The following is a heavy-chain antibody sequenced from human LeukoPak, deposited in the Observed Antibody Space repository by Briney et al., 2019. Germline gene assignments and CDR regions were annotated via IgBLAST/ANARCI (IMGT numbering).Heavy chain of an antibody. CDR1: GGSISSSSYY. D-gene: IGHD2-15*01. V-gene: IGHV4-39*07. CDR2: IYYSGST. CDR3: ARGIGYCSGGSCLNWFDP. J-gene: IGHJ5*02. Sequence: SETLSLTCTVSGGSISSSSYYWGWIRQPPGKGLEWIGSIYYSGSTYYNPSLKSRVTISVDTSKNQFSLKLSSVTAADTAVYYCARGIGYCSGGSCLNWFDPWGQGTLVTVSS.